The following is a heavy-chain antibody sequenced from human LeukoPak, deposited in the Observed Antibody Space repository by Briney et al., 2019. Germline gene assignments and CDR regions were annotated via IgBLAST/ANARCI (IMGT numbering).Heavy chain of an antibody. V-gene: IGHV3-30*02. CDR2: ISYDASKK. D-gene: IGHD1-26*01. CDR3: AKDGGSGSYALDY. Sequence: PGGSLRLSCAASGFTFSSYGVHWVRQAPGKGLEWVAYISYDASKKYYADSVKGRFTISRDNSKNTLYLQMNSLRAEDTAVYHCAKDGGSGSYALDYWGQGTLVTVSS. CDR1: GFTFSSYG. J-gene: IGHJ4*02.